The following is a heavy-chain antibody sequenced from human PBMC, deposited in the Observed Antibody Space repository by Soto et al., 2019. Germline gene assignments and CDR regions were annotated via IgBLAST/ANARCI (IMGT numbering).Heavy chain of an antibody. J-gene: IGHJ4*02. CDR3: ASLPNYYDSSGYYSGAVDY. V-gene: IGHV1-2*02. CDR1: GYTFTGYY. CDR2: INPNSGGT. Sequence: ASVKVSCKASGYTFTGYYMHWVRQAPGQGLEWMGWINPNSGGTNYAQKFQGRVTMTRDTSISTAYMELSRLRSDDTAVYYCASLPNYYDSSGYYSGAVDYWGQGTLVTVSS. D-gene: IGHD3-22*01.